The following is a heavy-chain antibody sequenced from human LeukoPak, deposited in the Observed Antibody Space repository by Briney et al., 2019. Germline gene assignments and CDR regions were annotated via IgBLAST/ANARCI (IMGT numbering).Heavy chain of an antibody. D-gene: IGHD6-13*01. CDR2: ISGSGGST. CDR3: AKDLSMGSSWYPLGY. J-gene: IGHJ4*02. Sequence: PGGSLRLSCAASGFTFSSSAMSWVRQAPGKGLEWVSAISGSGGSTYYADSVKGRFTISRDNSKNTLYLQMNSLRAEDTAVYYCAKDLSMGSSWYPLGYWGQGTLVTVSS. CDR1: GFTFSSSA. V-gene: IGHV3-23*01.